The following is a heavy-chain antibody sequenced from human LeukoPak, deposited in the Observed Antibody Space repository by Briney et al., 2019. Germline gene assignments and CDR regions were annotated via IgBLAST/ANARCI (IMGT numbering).Heavy chain of an antibody. V-gene: IGHV4-39*07. CDR3: ARVMAARREDLNWFDP. CDR2: VYYSGNT. Sequence: PSETLSLTCTASGGSISSSGSYWGWIRQPPGKGLEWIGSVYYSGNTYNPSLKSRVTISVDTSKNQFSLNLTSVNAADTAIYYCARVMAARREDLNWFDPWGQGTLVTVSS. D-gene: IGHD6-6*01. CDR1: GGSISSSGSY. J-gene: IGHJ5*02.